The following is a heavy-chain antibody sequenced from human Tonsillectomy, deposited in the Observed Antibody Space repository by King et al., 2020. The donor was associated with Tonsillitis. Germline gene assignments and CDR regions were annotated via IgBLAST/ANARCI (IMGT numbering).Heavy chain of an antibody. CDR3: ASVEMATYGHAFDI. CDR1: GGSISSGNYY. V-gene: IGHV4-61*02. Sequence: QLQESGPGLVKPSQTLSLTCTVSGGSISSGNYYWTWIRQPAGKGLEWIGRIYTSGNTNYNPSLKSRLTISVDTSKNQFSLKLSSVTAADTAVYYCASVEMATYGHAFDIWGQGTMDTVSS. CDR2: IYTSGNT. J-gene: IGHJ3*02. D-gene: IGHD5-24*01.